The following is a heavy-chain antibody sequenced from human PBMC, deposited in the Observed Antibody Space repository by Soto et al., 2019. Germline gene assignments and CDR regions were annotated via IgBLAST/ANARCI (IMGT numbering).Heavy chain of an antibody. D-gene: IGHD1-26*01. J-gene: IGHJ4*02. CDR1: GFTFRDYG. CDR2: IAHHGLKE. V-gene: IGHV3-30*18. CDR3: AKDWVGGSHKYYFEY. Sequence: QVQLVESGGGEVRPGRSLRLSCVASGFTFRDYGMHWVRQAPGKGLEWVAGIAHHGLKEHYADSVKGRFIISRDNSKKTVYLQLNSLRGDDTAVYYCAKDWVGGSHKYYFEYWGQGTLVTVSS.